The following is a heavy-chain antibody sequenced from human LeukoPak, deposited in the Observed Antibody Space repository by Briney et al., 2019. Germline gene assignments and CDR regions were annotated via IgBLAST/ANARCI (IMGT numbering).Heavy chain of an antibody. CDR1: GFTVSSNS. J-gene: IGHJ4*02. D-gene: IGHD3-10*01. CDR2: IYSDNT. CDR3: ARVSISGITMVRGRDTYYFDY. V-gene: IGHV3-53*01. Sequence: GGSLRLSCTVSGFTVSSNSMSWVRQAPGKGLEWVSFIYSDNTHYSDSVKGRFTIQMNSLRAEDTAVYYCARVSISGITMVRGRDTYYFDYWGQGTLVTVSS.